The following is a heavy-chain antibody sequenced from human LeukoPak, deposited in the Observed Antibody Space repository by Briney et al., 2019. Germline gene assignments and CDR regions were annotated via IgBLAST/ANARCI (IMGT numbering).Heavy chain of an antibody. Sequence: LRLSCAASGFTFDDYAMHWVRQALGKGLEWVSGISWNSGSIGYADSVKGRFTISRDNAKNSLYLQMNSLRAEDTALYYCAKGVRSGGSDYYYYYGMDVWGQGTTATVSS. CDR3: AKGVRSGGSDYYYYYGMDV. V-gene: IGHV3-9*01. J-gene: IGHJ6*02. CDR2: ISWNSGSI. CDR1: GFTFDDYA. D-gene: IGHD6-19*01.